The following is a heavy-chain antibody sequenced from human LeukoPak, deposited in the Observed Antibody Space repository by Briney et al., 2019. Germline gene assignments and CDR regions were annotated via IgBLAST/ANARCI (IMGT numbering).Heavy chain of an antibody. Sequence: GSSVKVSCKASGGTFSSYAISWVRQAPGQGLERMGGIIPIFGTANYAQKFQGRVTITADKSTSTAYMELSSLRSEDTAVYYCAKPLWYQVLQGYCALDVWGQGTTVTVSS. CDR1: GGTFSSYA. J-gene: IGHJ6*02. CDR2: IIPIFGTA. D-gene: IGHD4/OR15-4a*01. V-gene: IGHV1-69*06. CDR3: AKPLWYQVLQGYCALDV.